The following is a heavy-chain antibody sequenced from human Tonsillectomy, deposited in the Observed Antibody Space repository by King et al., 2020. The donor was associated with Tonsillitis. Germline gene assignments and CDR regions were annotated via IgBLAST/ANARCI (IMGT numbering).Heavy chain of an antibody. CDR2: SFYSGTT. V-gene: IGHV4-30-4*07. Sequence: LQLQESGPGLVKPSQTLSLICAVSGGSINSGGYAWGWIRQTPGKGLEWIGYSFYSGTTNYNPSLKSRASISIDRSKNQFSLTLTSVTAADTGVYYCARSQTFYYDTTGYSENWFDPWGQGTRVTVSS. J-gene: IGHJ5*02. D-gene: IGHD3-22*01. CDR3: ARSQTFYYDTTGYSENWFDP. CDR1: GGSINSGGYA.